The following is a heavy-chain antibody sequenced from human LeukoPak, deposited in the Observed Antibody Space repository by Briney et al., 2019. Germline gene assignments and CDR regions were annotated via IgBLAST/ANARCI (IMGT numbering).Heavy chain of an antibody. V-gene: IGHV3-15*01. CDR2: IKSKTDGGTT. J-gene: IGHJ4*02. Sequence: PGGSLRLSCAASGFTSSNAWMSWVRQAPGKGLEWVGRIKSKTDGGTTDYAAPVKGRFTISRDDSKNTLYLQMNSLKTEDTAVYYCTTDLVGATGGPDYWGQGTLVTVSS. D-gene: IGHD1-26*01. CDR3: TTDLVGATGGPDY. CDR1: GFTSSNAW.